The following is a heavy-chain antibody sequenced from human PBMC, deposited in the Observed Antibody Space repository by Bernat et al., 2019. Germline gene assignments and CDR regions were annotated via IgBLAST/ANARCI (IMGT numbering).Heavy chain of an antibody. CDR1: GFTFSSYS. CDR2: ISSSSSYI. V-gene: IGHV3-21*01. D-gene: IGHD6-19*01. Sequence: EVQLVESGGGLVKPGGSLRLSCAASGFTFSSYSMNWVRQAPGKGLEWVSSISSSSSYIYYADSVKGRFTISRDNAKNSLYLQMNSLRAEDTAVYYCARDQAAVADSYYYYYGMDVWGQGTTVTVPS. CDR3: ARDQAAVADSYYYYYGMDV. J-gene: IGHJ6*02.